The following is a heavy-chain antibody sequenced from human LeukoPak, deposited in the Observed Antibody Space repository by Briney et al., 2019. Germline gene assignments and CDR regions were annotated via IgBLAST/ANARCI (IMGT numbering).Heavy chain of an antibody. Sequence: GGSLRLSCAASGFTFSSYAMSWVRQAPGKGLEWVSAISGSGGSTYYADSVKGRFTISRDNSKNTLYLQMNSLRAEDTAVYYCAKGSSPKVTAISYYFDYWGQGTLVTVSS. J-gene: IGHJ4*02. CDR3: AKGSSPKVTAISYYFDY. CDR1: GFTFSSYA. V-gene: IGHV3-23*01. D-gene: IGHD2-21*02. CDR2: ISGSGGST.